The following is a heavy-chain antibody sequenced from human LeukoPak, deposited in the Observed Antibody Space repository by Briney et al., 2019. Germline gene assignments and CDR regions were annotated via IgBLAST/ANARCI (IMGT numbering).Heavy chain of an antibody. CDR1: GFTFSYYY. CDR3: ARDSSGYNSA. J-gene: IGHJ5*02. V-gene: IGHV3-11*01. Sequence: GALRLSCAASGFTFSYYYMTWIRQAPGKGLEWVSYISSSGSTIHYADSVKGRFTISRDNAKNSLYLQLNSLRADDTAVYYCARDSSGYNSAWGQGTLVTVSS. D-gene: IGHD6-25*01. CDR2: ISSSGSTI.